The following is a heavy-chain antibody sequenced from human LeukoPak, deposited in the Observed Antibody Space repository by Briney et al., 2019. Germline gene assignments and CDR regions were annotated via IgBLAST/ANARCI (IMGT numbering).Heavy chain of an antibody. CDR2: INQGGREK. V-gene: IGHV3-7*01. CDR3: ARDPLSIVGAIAGAFDI. J-gene: IGHJ3*02. Sequence: PGGSLRLSCAVSGFSFSDYWMSWVRQAPGKGLEWLANINQGGREKYYMDSVKGRFTVSRDNAKNSLYLQMNSLRAEDTAVYYCARDPLSIVGAIAGAFDIWGQGTMVTVSS. CDR1: GFSFSDYW. D-gene: IGHD1-26*01.